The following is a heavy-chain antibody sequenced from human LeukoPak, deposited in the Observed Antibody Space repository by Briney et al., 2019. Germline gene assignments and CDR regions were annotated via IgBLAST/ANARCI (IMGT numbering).Heavy chain of an antibody. D-gene: IGHD1-14*01. V-gene: IGHV1-69*13. Sequence: GVSVKASCKASGGTFSSYAISWVRQAPGQGLEWMGGIIPIFGTANYAQKFQGRVTITADESTSTAYMELSSLRSEDTAVYYCARVPPDSRNPGVYYFDYWGQGTMVTLSS. CDR3: ARVPPDSRNPGVYYFDY. J-gene: IGHJ4*02. CDR1: GGTFSSYA. CDR2: IIPIFGTA.